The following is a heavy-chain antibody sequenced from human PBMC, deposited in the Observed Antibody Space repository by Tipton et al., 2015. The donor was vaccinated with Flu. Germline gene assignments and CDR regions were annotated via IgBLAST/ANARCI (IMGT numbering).Heavy chain of an antibody. CDR1: GFTFSSYS. D-gene: IGHD6-19*01. CDR2: ISSSSSYI. Sequence: SLRLSCAASGFTFSSYSMNWVRQAPGKGLEWVSSISSSSSYIYYADSVKGRFTISRDNAKNSLYLQMNSLRAEDTAVYYCARDLSIAVAGPDYWGQGTLVTVSS. V-gene: IGHV3-21*01. CDR3: ARDLSIAVAGPDY. J-gene: IGHJ4*02.